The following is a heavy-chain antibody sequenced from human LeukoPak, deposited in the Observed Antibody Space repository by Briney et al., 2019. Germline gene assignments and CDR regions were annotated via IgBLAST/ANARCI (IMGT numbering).Heavy chain of an antibody. J-gene: IGHJ4*02. V-gene: IGHV3-30-3*01. D-gene: IGHD3-10*01. CDR1: GFTFSSYA. CDR3: AREISSRFGEGPFDY. CDR2: ISYDGSNK. Sequence: GGSLRLSCAASGFTFSSYAMHWVRQAPGKGLEWVAVISYDGSNKYYADSVKGRFTISRDNSKNTLYLQMNSLRAEDTAVYYCAREISSRFGEGPFDYWGQGTLVTVSS.